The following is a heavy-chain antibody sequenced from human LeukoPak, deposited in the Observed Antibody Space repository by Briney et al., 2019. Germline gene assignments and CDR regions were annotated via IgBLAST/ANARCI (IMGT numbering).Heavy chain of an antibody. Sequence: QAGGSLRLSCEGSGFSFSSYWMTWVRQCPGKGPEWVANIKQDESERYTVDSVKGRFTISRDNAKNSVYLQMNSLRAEDTALYYCARLSAYYYGSYFYYYMDVWGKGTTVTVSS. V-gene: IGHV3-7*01. CDR1: GFSFSSYW. D-gene: IGHD3-10*01. CDR3: ARLSAYYYGSYFYYYMDV. CDR2: IKQDESER. J-gene: IGHJ6*03.